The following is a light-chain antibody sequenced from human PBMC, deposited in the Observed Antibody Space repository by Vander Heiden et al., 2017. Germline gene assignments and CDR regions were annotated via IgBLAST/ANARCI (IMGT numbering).Light chain of an antibody. CDR3: QAWDSSTVV. J-gene: IGLJ2*01. V-gene: IGLV3-1*01. Sequence: SYELTQPPSVSVSPGQTASITCSGDKLGDKYACGDQTKPGQSLVLVIYKDSKRPSGIPERFSGSNSGNTATRTISGTQARDEADYYCQAWDSSTVVFGGGTKLTVL. CDR1: KLGDKY. CDR2: KDS.